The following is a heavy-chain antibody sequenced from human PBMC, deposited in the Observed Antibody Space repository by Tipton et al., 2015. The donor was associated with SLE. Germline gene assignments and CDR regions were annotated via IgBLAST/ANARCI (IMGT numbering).Heavy chain of an antibody. J-gene: IGHJ5*02. CDR2: INHSGST. V-gene: IGHV4-34*01. D-gene: IGHD2-15*01. Sequence: TLSLTCAVYGGSFSGYYWSWIRQPPGKGLEWIGEINHSGSTNYNPSLKSRVTISVDTSKNQFSLKLSSVTAADTAVYYCARGGVVAAHSWFDPWGQGTLVTVSS. CDR3: ARGGVVAAHSWFDP. CDR1: GGSFSGYY.